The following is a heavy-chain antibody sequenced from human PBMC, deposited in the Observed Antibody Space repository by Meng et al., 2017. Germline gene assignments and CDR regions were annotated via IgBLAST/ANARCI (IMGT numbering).Heavy chain of an antibody. D-gene: IGHD6-13*01. CDR3: ARVSSSWRDPNDY. V-gene: IGHV3-48*03. J-gene: IGHJ4*02. CDR1: GFTSSSYE. Sequence: GGSLRLSCAASGFTSSSYEMNWVRQAPGKGLEWVSYISSSGSTIYDADSVKGRFTISRDNAKNSLYLQMNSLRAEDRDVYYCARVSSSWRDPNDYCGQAIL. CDR2: ISSSGSTI.